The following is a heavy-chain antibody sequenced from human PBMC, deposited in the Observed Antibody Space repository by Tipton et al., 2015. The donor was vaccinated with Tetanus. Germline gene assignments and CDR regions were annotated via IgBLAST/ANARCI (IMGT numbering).Heavy chain of an antibody. CDR3: ARGQAAGFTVGYYYYYYGMDV. CDR2: INHSGST. J-gene: IGHJ6*02. CDR1: GVSITSNY. V-gene: IGHV4-34*01. D-gene: IGHD6-13*01. Sequence: TLSLTCNVSGVSITSNYWSWIRQPPGKGLEWIGEINHSGSTNYNPSLKSRVTISVDTSKNQFSLKLSSVTAADTAVYYCARGQAAGFTVGYYYYYYGMDVWGQGTTVTVSS.